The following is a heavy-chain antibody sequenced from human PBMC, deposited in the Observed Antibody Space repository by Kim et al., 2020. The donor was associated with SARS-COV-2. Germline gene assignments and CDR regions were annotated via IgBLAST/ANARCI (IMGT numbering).Heavy chain of an antibody. D-gene: IGHD2-2*02. CDR1: GFTFNTYA. J-gene: IGHJ3*01. CDR3: ARVSGPIWADAFDV. V-gene: IGHV3-23*01. Sequence: GGSLRLSCAASGFTFNTYAMSWVRQAPGKGLVWVSSISGSASDTYYGGPAKGQFTTSRDNSKNTLYLQMNSLRAEDTAVYYCARVSGPIWADAFDVWGQG. CDR2: ISGSASDT.